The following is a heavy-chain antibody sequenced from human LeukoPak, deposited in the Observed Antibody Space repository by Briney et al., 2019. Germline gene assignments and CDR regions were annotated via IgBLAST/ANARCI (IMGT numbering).Heavy chain of an antibody. D-gene: IGHD3-22*01. CDR2: IKSDGRT. CDR3: ARAPSEIGGYYPEYFRH. J-gene: IGHJ1*01. CDR1: GFTFSTYW. V-gene: IGHV3-74*01. Sequence: GGSLRLSCAASGFTFSTYWMHWVRQAPGKGLVWVSRIKSDGRTNYADSVKGRFTISRANANNTLSLQMNTLRPEDTGVYDCARAPSEIGGYYPEYFRHWGQGTLVTVSS.